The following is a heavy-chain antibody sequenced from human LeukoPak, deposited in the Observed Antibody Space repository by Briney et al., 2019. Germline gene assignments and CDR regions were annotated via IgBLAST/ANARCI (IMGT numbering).Heavy chain of an antibody. D-gene: IGHD7-27*01. J-gene: IGHJ4*02. CDR2: ISGDGTYM. CDR1: GFTVSSKD. CDR3: AKGQNWGSVYFDY. Sequence: PGGSLRLSCAASGFTVSSKDMSWVRQAPGKGLEWVSAISGDGTYMMYADPVKGRLTISRGNSKSTLYLQMNSLRAEDTAVYYCAKGQNWGSVYFDYWGQGTLVTVSS. V-gene: IGHV3-23*01.